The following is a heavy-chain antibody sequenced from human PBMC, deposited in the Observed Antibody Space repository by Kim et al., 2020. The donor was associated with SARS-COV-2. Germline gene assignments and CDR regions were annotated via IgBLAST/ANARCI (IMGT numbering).Heavy chain of an antibody. D-gene: IGHD2-2*01. Sequence: SETLSLTCAVYGGSFSGYYWSWIRQPPGKGLEWIGEINHSGSTNYNPSLKSRVTISVDTAKNQFSLKLSSVTAADTAVYYCAREGSLADTVVVPAGFDPWGQGTLVTVSS. CDR2: INHSGST. CDR3: AREGSLADTVVVPAGFDP. J-gene: IGHJ5*02. CDR1: GGSFSGYY. V-gene: IGHV4-34*01.